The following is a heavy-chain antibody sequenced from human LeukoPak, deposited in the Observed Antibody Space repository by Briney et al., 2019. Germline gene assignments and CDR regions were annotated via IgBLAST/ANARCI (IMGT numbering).Heavy chain of an antibody. Sequence: PSETLSLTCAVYGGSFSGYYWSWIRQPAGKGLEWIGRIYTSGSTNYNPSLKSRVTMSVDTSKNQFSLKLSSVTAADTAVYYCARHGYYGSGPDYWGQGTLVTVSS. CDR1: GGSFSGYY. CDR2: IYTSGST. CDR3: ARHGYYGSGPDY. V-gene: IGHV4-59*10. J-gene: IGHJ4*02. D-gene: IGHD3-10*01.